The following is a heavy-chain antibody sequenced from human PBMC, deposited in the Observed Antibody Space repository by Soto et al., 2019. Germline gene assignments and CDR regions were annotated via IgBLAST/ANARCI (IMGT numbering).Heavy chain of an antibody. Sequence: QVHLVQSGAEVKNPGASVKVSSKASGNSFTPYAIIWVRQAPGKGLEWRGWMNPSAGTTGSAQKFQGRVTMTWDTSISTAYMELSSLTSEDTAVYYCARVPTIRITGTTTNWFDPWGQGTLVTVSS. V-gene: IGHV1-8*02. CDR3: ARVPTIRITGTTTNWFDP. J-gene: IGHJ5*02. CDR1: GNSFTPYA. CDR2: MNPSAGTT. D-gene: IGHD1-20*01.